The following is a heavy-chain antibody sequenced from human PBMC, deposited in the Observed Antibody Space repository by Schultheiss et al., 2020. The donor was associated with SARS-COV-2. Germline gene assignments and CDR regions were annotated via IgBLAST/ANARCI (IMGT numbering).Heavy chain of an antibody. Sequence: ASVKVSCKASGYTFTSYGISWVRQAPGQGLEWMGWMNPNSGNTGYAQKFQGRVTMTRNNSISTAYMELNSLRAEDTAVYYCAGNYDPDAFDIWGQGTMVTVSS. CDR2: MNPNSGNT. CDR3: AGNYDPDAFDI. D-gene: IGHD3-22*01. J-gene: IGHJ3*02. V-gene: IGHV1-8*02. CDR1: GYTFTSYG.